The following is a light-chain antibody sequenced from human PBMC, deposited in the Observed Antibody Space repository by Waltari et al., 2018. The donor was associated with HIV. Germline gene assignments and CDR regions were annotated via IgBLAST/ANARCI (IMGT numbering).Light chain of an antibody. CDR1: GHLVAFYNF. CDR3: SSFASQGTLV. Sequence: SPQSQPASVSGSPGQSITVSCTGVGHLVAFYNFSSWYQQPPGKAPQLILYGVRGRPSGVSSRFSGSQAGVTASLTISGLQAEDEAHYFCSSFASQGTLVFGGGTKLTVL. J-gene: IGLJ2*01. CDR2: GVR. V-gene: IGLV2-14*01.